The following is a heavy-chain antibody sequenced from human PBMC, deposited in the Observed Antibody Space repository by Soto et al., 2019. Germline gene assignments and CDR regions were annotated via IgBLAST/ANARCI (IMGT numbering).Heavy chain of an antibody. V-gene: IGHV5-51*01. CDR2: IYPGDSDT. CDR1: GYSFTNYW. J-gene: IGHJ3*02. CDR3: ARDLDYGGNSEAFYI. D-gene: IGHD4-17*01. Sequence: PGESLKISCKGSGYSFTNYWIGWVRQMPGKGLEWVGIIYPGDSDTRYSPSFQGQVTISADNSITTAYLQWRSLKASDTAMYYCARDLDYGGNSEAFYIWGQGTMVTVSS.